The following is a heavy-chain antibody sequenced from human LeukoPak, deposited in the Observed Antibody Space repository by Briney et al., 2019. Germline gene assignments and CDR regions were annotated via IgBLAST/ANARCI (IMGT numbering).Heavy chain of an antibody. J-gene: IGHJ1*01. Sequence: GGSLRLSCAASGFTFSSYWMTWVRQTPGKGLQWVANIKTDGSEKYYVDSVKGRFTISRDNAKNSLYLQMNSLRAEDTAVYYCATDSSLNRREFQYWGQGTLLTVSS. CDR2: IKTDGSEK. CDR1: GFTFSSYW. CDR3: ATDSSLNRREFQY. V-gene: IGHV3-7*01. D-gene: IGHD3-22*01.